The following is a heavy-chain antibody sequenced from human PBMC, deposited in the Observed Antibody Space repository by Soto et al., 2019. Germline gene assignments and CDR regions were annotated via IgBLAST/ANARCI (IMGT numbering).Heavy chain of an antibody. V-gene: IGHV1-69*13. Sequence: SVQVSCQASGGTFSSYAISWVRQAPGQGLEWMGGIIPIFGTANYAQKFQGRVTITADESTSTAYMELSSLRSEDTAVYYCARATSITRYCSSTSCYFPLDYWGQGTLVTGSS. CDR3: ARATSITRYCSSTSCYFPLDY. CDR2: IIPIFGTA. J-gene: IGHJ4*02. D-gene: IGHD2-2*01. CDR1: GGTFSSYA.